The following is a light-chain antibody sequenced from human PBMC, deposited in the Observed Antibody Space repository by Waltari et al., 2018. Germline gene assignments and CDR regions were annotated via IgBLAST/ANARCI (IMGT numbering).Light chain of an antibody. V-gene: IGKV1-6*02. Sequence: AIQMTQSPSSLSASVGDTVTITCRTSQHIGSDLGWYQQKPGKAPKLLIPATSNLQSGVPSRFSGSGSHTDFTLAITSLQPEDFATYYCLQSYSYPRTFGQGTKVEIK. J-gene: IGKJ1*01. CDR3: LQSYSYPRT. CDR2: ATS. CDR1: QHIGSD.